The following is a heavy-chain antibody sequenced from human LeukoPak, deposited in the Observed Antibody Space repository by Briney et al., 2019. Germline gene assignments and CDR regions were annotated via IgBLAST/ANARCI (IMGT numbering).Heavy chain of an antibody. CDR2: INHSGST. V-gene: IGHV4-34*01. CDR3: ARLSGLRFFIGPRTPNYFDY. J-gene: IGHJ4*02. Sequence: SETLSLTCAVYGGSFSGYYWSWIRQPPGKGLEWIGEINHSGSTNYNPSLKSRVTISVDTSKNQFSLKLSSVTAADTAVYYCARLSGLRFFIGPRTPNYFDYWGQGTLVTVSS. CDR1: GGSFSGYY. D-gene: IGHD3-3*01.